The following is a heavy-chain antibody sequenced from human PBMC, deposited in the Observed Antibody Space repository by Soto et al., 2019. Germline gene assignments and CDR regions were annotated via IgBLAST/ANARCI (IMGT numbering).Heavy chain of an antibody. J-gene: IGHJ6*02. Sequence: ASVKVSCKASGYTFTSYGISWVRQAPGQGLEWMGWISAYNGNTNYAQKLQGRVTMTTDTSTSTAYMELRSLRSDDTAVYYCTREGSAPYYSYGMDAWGQGTTVTVSS. CDR2: ISAYNGNT. D-gene: IGHD3-10*01. V-gene: IGHV1-18*01. CDR3: TREGSAPYYSYGMDA. CDR1: GYTFTSYG.